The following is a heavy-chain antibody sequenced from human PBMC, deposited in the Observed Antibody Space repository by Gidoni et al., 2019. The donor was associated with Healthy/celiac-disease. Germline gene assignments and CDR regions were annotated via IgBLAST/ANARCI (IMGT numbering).Heavy chain of an antibody. V-gene: IGHV3-48*01. Sequence: EVQLVESGGGLVQPGGSLRLSCAASGFTFSSYSMNWVRQAPGKGLEWVSYISSSSSTIYYADSVKGRFTISRDNAKNSLYLQMNSLRAEDTAVYYCARSEYCSSTSCYLSEFDIWGQGTMVTVSS. D-gene: IGHD2-2*01. CDR2: ISSSSSTI. CDR3: ARSEYCSSTSCYLSEFDI. J-gene: IGHJ3*02. CDR1: GFTFSSYS.